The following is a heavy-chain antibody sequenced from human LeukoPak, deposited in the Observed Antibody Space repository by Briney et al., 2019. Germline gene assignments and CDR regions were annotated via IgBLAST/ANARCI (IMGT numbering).Heavy chain of an antibody. CDR1: GYSFTSYW. J-gene: IGHJ6*02. Sequence: PGESLKISCKGSGYSFTSYWIGWVRQMPGKGLEWMGIIYPGDSDTRYSPSFQGQVTISADKPISTAYLQWSSLKASDTAMYYCARHRGYGPNYYYYGMDVWGQGTTVTVSS. CDR3: ARHRGYGPNYYYYGMDV. D-gene: IGHD5-18*01. V-gene: IGHV5-51*01. CDR2: IYPGDSDT.